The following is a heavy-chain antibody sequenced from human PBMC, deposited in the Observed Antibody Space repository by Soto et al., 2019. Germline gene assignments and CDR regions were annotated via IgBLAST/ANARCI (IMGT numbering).Heavy chain of an antibody. CDR3: ARVLVVVAATAVGLEY. D-gene: IGHD2-15*01. J-gene: IGHJ4*02. Sequence: LRLSCAASGFTFSSYWMSWVPQAPGKGLEWVANIKQDGSEKYYVDSVKGRFTISRDNAKNSLYLQLNSLRAEGTAVYYRARVLVVVAATAVGLEYWGQGTLVTVSS. CDR2: IKQDGSEK. V-gene: IGHV3-7*03. CDR1: GFTFSSYW.